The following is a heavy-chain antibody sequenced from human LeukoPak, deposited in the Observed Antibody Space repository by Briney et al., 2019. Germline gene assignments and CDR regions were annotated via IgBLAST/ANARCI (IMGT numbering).Heavy chain of an antibody. D-gene: IGHD3-9*01. CDR2: IYYSGST. CDR3: ARDAQYYDILTGYYYYFDY. J-gene: IGHJ4*02. V-gene: IGHV4-59*01. Sequence: SETLSLTCTVSGGSISSYYWSWIRQPPGKGLEWIGYIYYSGSTNYNPSLKSRVTISVDTSKNQFSLKLSSVTAVDTAVYYCARDAQYYDILTGYYYYFDYWGQGTLVTVSS. CDR1: GGSISSYY.